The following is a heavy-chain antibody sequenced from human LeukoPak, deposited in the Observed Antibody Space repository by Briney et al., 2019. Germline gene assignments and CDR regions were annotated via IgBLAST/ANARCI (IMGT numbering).Heavy chain of an antibody. D-gene: IGHD4-17*01. J-gene: IGHJ5*02. V-gene: IGHV3-23*01. CDR3: ARHKEKFGDSCLDDA. CDR2: ISDSGGST. CDR1: GFTFSNHA. Sequence: GGSLRLSCAASGFTFSNHAMSWVRQAPGKGLEWVAVISDSGGSTYYADSVKGRFTISRDNSKNTLYLQMNSLRADDTAVYYCARHKEKFGDSCLDDAWGQGTLVTVSS.